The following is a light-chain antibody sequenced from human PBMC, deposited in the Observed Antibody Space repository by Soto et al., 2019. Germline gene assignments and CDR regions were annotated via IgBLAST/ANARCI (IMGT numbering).Light chain of an antibody. Sequence: EIVLTQSPATLSLSPGERATLSCRASQSVGVFLAWYQQRSGQTPRLLIYDASKRAPGIPARFSGSGSGTDFTLTISSLEPEDFAVYYCQHRSNWLGTFGPGTKVDIK. CDR1: QSVGVF. J-gene: IGKJ3*01. CDR2: DAS. CDR3: QHRSNWLGT. V-gene: IGKV3-11*01.